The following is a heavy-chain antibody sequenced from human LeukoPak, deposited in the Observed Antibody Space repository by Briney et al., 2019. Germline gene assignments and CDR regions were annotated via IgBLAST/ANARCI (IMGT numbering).Heavy chain of an antibody. CDR1: GFTFSSFT. CDR3: AKNYYGSGTMGGY. V-gene: IGHV3-23*01. J-gene: IGHJ4*02. Sequence: GGSLRLSCAASGFTFSSFTMTWVRQAPGEGLEWVSTIGGSGASTYYAGSVKGRFTIPRDNSKNTLSLQMNSLRAEDSAIYYCAKNYYGSGTMGGYWGQGTLVTVSS. CDR2: IGGSGAST. D-gene: IGHD3-10*01.